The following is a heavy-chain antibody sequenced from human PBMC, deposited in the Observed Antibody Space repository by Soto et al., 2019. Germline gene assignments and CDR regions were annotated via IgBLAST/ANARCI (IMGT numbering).Heavy chain of an antibody. CDR3: ARTRYGSGSYLYGMDV. Sequence: TLSLTCAVYGGSFSGYYWSWIREPPGKGLEWIGEINHSGSTNYNPSLKSRVTISVDTSKNQFSLKLSSVTAEDTAVYYCARTRYGSGSYLYGMDVWGQGTTVT. D-gene: IGHD3-10*01. CDR2: INHSGST. J-gene: IGHJ6*02. V-gene: IGHV4-34*01. CDR1: GGSFSGYY.